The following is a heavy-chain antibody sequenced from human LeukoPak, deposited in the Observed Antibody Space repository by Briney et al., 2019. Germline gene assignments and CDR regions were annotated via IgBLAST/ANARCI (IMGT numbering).Heavy chain of an antibody. D-gene: IGHD3-22*01. Sequence: GGSLRLSCAASGFTFSNYWMTWVRQAPGKGLEWVANIKQDGSEKYYVDSVKGRFTISRDNAKNSLYLRMNSLRAEGTAVYYCARSETTYYYDSSVYFYYYYGMDVWGQGTTVTVSS. CDR3: ARSETTYYYDSSVYFYYYYGMDV. J-gene: IGHJ6*02. CDR2: IKQDGSEK. V-gene: IGHV3-7*01. CDR1: GFTFSNYW.